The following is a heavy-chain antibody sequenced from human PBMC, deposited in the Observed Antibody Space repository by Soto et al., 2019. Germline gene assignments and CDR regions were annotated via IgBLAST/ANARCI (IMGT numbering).Heavy chain of an antibody. D-gene: IGHD5-12*01. V-gene: IGHV3-53*04. CDR1: GFTVSSNY. CDR3: ARARQYGGYSYYFDY. CDR2: IYSGGST. J-gene: IGHJ4*02. Sequence: GGSLRLSCAASGFTVSSNYMSWVRQAPGKGLEWVSVIYSGGSTYYADSVKGRFTISRHNSKNTLYLQMNSLRAEDTAVYYCARARQYGGYSYYFDYWGQGTLVTVSS.